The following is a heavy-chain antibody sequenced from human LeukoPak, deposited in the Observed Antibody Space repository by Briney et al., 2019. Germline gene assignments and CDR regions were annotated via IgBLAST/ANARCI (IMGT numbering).Heavy chain of an antibody. CDR3: ARDVSGWYYFDY. D-gene: IGHD6-19*01. Sequence: GGCLRLSSAASGFTFSDYAMHSVRPAPGKGVEWGALISSDGINKRYADSVKGRFTISRDNSKRTLYLQMISLRPEDTAFYYCARDVSGWYYFDYWGQGTLVTVSS. CDR2: ISSDGINK. V-gene: IGHV3-30-3*01. CDR1: GFTFSDYA. J-gene: IGHJ4*02.